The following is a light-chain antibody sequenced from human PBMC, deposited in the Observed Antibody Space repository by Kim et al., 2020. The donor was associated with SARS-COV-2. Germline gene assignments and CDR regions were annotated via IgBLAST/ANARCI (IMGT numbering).Light chain of an antibody. J-gene: IGKJ4*01. CDR2: TAS. Sequence: DIQMIQSPSSLSASVGDRVTITCRTSRTIYRYLNWYQQKPGKAPKLLIYTASSLQSGVPSRFSGSGSGTDFTLTISSLQPGDVATYYCQQNSESPLTFCGGTKVDIK. CDR3: QQNSESPLT. V-gene: IGKV1-39*01. CDR1: RTIYRY.